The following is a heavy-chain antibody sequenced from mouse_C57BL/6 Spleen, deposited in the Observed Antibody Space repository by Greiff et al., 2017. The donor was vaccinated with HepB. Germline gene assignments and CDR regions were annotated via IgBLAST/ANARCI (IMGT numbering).Heavy chain of an antibody. J-gene: IGHJ3*01. D-gene: IGHD2-5*01. CDR2: INPNNGGT. V-gene: IGHV1-18*01. CDR3: ATPRWYSNLFAY. CDR1: GYTFTDYN. Sequence: VQLQQSGPELVKPGASVKIPCKASGYTFTDYNMDWVKQSHGKSLEWIGDINPNNGGTIYNQKFKGKATLTVDKSSSTAYMELRSLTSEDTAVYYCATPRWYSNLFAYWGQGTLVTVSA.